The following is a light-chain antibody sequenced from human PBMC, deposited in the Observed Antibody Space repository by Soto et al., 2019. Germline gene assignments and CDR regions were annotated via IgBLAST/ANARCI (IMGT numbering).Light chain of an antibody. V-gene: IGKV1-5*01. CDR1: QSLSGW. J-gene: IGKJ1*01. CDR3: QQYNSYSWT. Sequence: DIQLTQTPSTLSASIVDRVTITCRASQSLSGWLAWYQQTPGKAPKLLISDAFRLESGVPSRFRGSGSGTEFTLTISSLQPDDFATYYCQQYNSYSWTFGQGTKVDNK. CDR2: DAF.